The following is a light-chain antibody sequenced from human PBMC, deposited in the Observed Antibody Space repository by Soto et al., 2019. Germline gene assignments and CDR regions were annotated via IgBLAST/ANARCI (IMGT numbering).Light chain of an antibody. J-gene: IGLJ1*01. CDR3: SSYTSDTSPYV. CDR2: EVN. CDR1: SSDVGGYNY. V-gene: IGLV2-8*01. Sequence: QSVLTQPPSASGSPGQSVTISCTGTSSDVGGYNYVSWYQQHPGKVPKLMIYEVNKRPSGVPDRFSGSKSGNTASLTVSGLQADDEGDYYCSSYTSDTSPYVFGTGTKLTVL.